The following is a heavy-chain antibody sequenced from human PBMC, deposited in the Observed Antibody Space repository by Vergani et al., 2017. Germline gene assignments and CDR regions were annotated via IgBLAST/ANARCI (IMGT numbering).Heavy chain of an antibody. CDR3: ARTGNPYYYYGIDV. CDR1: GYRFTSYW. J-gene: IGHJ6*02. V-gene: IGHV5-51*01. CDR2: IFPTDSDT. Sequence: EVQLVQSGAEVKKPGESLKISCKGSGYRFTSYWIAWVRQMPGKGLEWMGIIFPTDSDTKYSPSFQGQVTMSVDQSISTAYLQWDSLKASDTAMYFCARTGNPYYYYGIDVWGQGTTVTVSS.